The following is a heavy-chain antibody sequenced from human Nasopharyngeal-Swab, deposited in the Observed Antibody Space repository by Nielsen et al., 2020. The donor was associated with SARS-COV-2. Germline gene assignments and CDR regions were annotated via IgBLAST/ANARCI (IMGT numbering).Heavy chain of an antibody. CDR3: ARSEWIQLWSTGRRGMDV. CDR2: IYYSGST. Sequence: GSLRLSCTVSGGSVSSGSYYWSWIRQPPGKGLEWIGYIYYSGSTNYNPSLKSRVTISVDTSKNQFSLKLSSVTAADTAVYYCARSEWIQLWSTGRRGMDVWGQGTTVTVSS. D-gene: IGHD5-18*01. V-gene: IGHV4-61*01. J-gene: IGHJ6*02. CDR1: GGSVSSGSYY.